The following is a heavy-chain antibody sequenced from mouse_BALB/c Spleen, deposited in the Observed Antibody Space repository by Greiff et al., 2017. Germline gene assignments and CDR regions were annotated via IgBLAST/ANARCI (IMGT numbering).Heavy chain of an antibody. CDR3: ASIGNDWYLDY. CDR1: GFTFSSYG. V-gene: IGHV5-6*01. D-gene: IGHD1-1*01. CDR2: SSSGGSYT. J-gene: IGHJ1*01. Sequence: VQLMESGPGLVKPSQSLKLSCAASGFTFSSYGMYWVRQTPAKRLEWVATSSSGGSYTYYPDSVKGRFTISRDNAKNNLYLLMSSLKSEDTAMYDCASIGNDWYLDYWGEGTTVTVSS.